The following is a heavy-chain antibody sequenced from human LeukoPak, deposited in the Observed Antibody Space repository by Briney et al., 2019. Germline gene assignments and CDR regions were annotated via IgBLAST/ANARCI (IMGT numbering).Heavy chain of an antibody. Sequence: ASVKVSCKASGGTFSSYAISWLRQAPGQGLEWMGGIIPIFGTANYAQKFQGRATITADESTSTAYMELSSLRSEDTAVNYCARARRLGDLDFVWGQGTLVTVSS. CDR3: ARARRLGDLDFV. CDR1: GGTFSSYA. J-gene: IGHJ4*02. CDR2: IIPIFGTA. V-gene: IGHV1-69*13. D-gene: IGHD3-16*01.